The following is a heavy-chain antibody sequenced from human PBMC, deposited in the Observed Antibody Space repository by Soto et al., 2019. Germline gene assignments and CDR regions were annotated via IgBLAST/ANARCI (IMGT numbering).Heavy chain of an antibody. CDR2: IFYSGST. J-gene: IGHJ5*01. CDR3: ASMIGDPVLSFDS. Sequence: QVQLQESGPGLVKPSETLSLTCTVSGGSISSYYWSWIRQPPGKGLEWIVFIFYSGSTSDNPSLKRRVTISIATSAYQFSLKLNSVTAADTAVYYCASMIGDPVLSFDSWGQGTLVAVSS. V-gene: IGHV4-59*01. CDR1: GGSISSYY. D-gene: IGHD3-10*02.